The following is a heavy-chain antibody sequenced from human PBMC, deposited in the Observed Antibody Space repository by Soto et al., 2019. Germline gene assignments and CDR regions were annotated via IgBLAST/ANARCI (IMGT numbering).Heavy chain of an antibody. D-gene: IGHD3-3*01. J-gene: IGHJ4*02. Sequence: SETLSLTCTVSGGSFKSGSYSWCWLRQPPEKGLEWIGYVYPTGRNSYNPSLKSRVSTEMDKYKNQSSLNLDSVTTADTAVYLCASDFDYFDSWGQGTLVTVSS. CDR2: VYPTGRN. CDR1: GGSFKSGSYS. CDR3: ASDFDYFDS. V-gene: IGHV4-61*01.